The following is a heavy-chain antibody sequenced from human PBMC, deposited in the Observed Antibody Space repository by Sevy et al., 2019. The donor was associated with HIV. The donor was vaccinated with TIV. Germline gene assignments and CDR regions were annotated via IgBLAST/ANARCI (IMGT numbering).Heavy chain of an antibody. CDR1: GFTFSNYA. CDR2: VGSGGST. Sequence: GGSLRVSCAASGFTFSNYAMSWVRQAPGKGLEWVSGVGSGGSTYYADSLKGRFTISRDNSKNTLYLQMNSLRAEDTAVYYCAKGGGIAARLPYYYGIDVWGQGTTVTVSS. D-gene: IGHD6-6*01. V-gene: IGHV3-23*01. CDR3: AKGGGIAARLPYYYGIDV. J-gene: IGHJ6*02.